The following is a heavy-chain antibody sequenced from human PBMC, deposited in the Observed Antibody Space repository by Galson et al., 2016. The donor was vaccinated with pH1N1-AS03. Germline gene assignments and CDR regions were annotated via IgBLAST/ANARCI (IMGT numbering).Heavy chain of an antibody. CDR3: AGDSKDNFHYPRFAFDL. J-gene: IGHJ3*01. Sequence: SLRLSCAAPGFTFSSFVMSWVRQTPEKGLEWIGEIYHNGATNYLPSLKSRVAISLDTSKNQFSLKLTSVTAADTAVYYCAGDSKDNFHYPRFAFDLWSQGTLVTVSS. V-gene: IGHV4-4*02. CDR2: IYHNGAT. CDR1: GFTFSSFV. D-gene: IGHD2-15*01.